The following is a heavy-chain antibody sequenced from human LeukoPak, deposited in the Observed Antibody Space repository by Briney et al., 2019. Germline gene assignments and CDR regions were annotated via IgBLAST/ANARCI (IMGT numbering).Heavy chain of an antibody. CDR1: GGSINNYY. D-gene: IGHD2-15*01. V-gene: IGHV4-59*08. J-gene: IGHJ4*02. CDR3: ARLTLGGPFDY. CDR2: IYYSGST. Sequence: SETLSLTCTVSGGSINNYYWNWIRQSPGKGLEWIGYIYYSGSTNYNPSLESRVTISVDTSKNQFSLKLSSVTAADTAVYYCARLTLGGPFDYWGQGTLVTVSS.